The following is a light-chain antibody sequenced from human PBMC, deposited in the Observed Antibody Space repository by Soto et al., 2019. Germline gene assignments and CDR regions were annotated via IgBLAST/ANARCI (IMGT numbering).Light chain of an antibody. CDR2: DVN. CDR3: RSDTTESHYV. V-gene: IGLV2-14*03. J-gene: IGLJ1*01. Sequence: QSALTQPASVSGSPGQSIAISCTGTSSDVGAYNYVYWYQQHPGKAPKLMIYDVNNLPSGVSDRFSGSKSGNTASPTISGLADEDDAAYYFRSDTTESHYVLGTGNKLTVL. CDR1: SSDVGAYNY.